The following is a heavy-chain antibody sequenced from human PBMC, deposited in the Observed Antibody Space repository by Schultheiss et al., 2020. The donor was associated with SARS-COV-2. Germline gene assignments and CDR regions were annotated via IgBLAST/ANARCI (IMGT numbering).Heavy chain of an antibody. CDR1: GGSFSGYY. V-gene: IGHV4-34*03. CDR2: INHSGST. J-gene: IGHJ4*02. D-gene: IGHD6-6*01. CDR3: TAPGSYSSSD. Sequence: SETLSLTCAVYGGSFSGYYWSWVRQPAGKGLEWIGEINHSGSTNYNPYLKSRVTMSVDTSKNTFSLNLKSVTTADTAVYYCTAPGSYSSSDWGQGTLVTVSS.